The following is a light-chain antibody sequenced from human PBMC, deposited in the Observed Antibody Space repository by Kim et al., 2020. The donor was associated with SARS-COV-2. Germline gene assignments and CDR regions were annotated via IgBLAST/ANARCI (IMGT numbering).Light chain of an antibody. Sequence: QSVLTQPASVSGSPGQSITFSCTGTSSDVGAYTYVSWYQQHPNKAPKLMIYDVTKRTSGVSNRFSGSESGNTASLTISGPQAEDEADYYCASYTTRSTWVFGGGTQLTVL. CDR2: DVT. CDR3: ASYTTRSTWV. J-gene: IGLJ3*02. CDR1: SSDVGAYTY. V-gene: IGLV2-14*03.